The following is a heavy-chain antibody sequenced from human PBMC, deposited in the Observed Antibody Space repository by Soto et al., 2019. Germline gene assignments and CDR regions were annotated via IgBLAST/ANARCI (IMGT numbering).Heavy chain of an antibody. J-gene: IGHJ6*02. D-gene: IGHD5-18*01. CDR1: GYTFIAYA. CDR3: ARARGYSYGGNMDV. CDR2: ISYDGSDK. V-gene: IGHV3-30-3*01. Sequence: GGSLRLSCAASGYTFIAYAMHWVRQAPGKGLEWAAVISYDGSDKYYVDSVKGRFTISRDQAKNTLYLQMNSLRVEDTAVYYCARARGYSYGGNMDVWGQGTTVTVSS.